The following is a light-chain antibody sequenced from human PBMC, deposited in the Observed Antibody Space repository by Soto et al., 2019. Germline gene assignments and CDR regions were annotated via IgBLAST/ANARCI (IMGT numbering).Light chain of an antibody. V-gene: IGKV1-39*01. CDR3: QQSYSTLRT. CDR2: AAS. J-gene: IGKJ1*01. Sequence: DVQMTQSPSSLSASVGDRVTITCRASQSISSYLNWYQQKPGKAPKLLIYAASSLQSGVPSMFSGSGSGTDFTLTISSLQPEDFATYYCQQSYSTLRTFGQGTKVDI. CDR1: QSISSY.